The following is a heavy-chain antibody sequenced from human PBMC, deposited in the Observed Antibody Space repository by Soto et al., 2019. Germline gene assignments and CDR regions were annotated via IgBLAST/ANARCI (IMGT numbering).Heavy chain of an antibody. CDR2: ISGSGGST. D-gene: IGHD3-9*01. V-gene: IGHV3-23*01. J-gene: IGHJ4*02. CDR1: GFTFSSYA. Sequence: GGSLRLSCAASGFTFSSYAMSWVRQAPGKGLEWVSAISGSGGSTYYADSVKGRFTISRDNSKNTLYLQMNSLRAEDTAVYYCAKGYFDWLLTTLDYWGQGTLVTVSS. CDR3: AKGYFDWLLTTLDY.